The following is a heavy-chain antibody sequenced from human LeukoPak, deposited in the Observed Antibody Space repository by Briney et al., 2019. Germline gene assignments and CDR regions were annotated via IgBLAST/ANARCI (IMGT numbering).Heavy chain of an antibody. D-gene: IGHD6-6*01. CDR3: ARGRSIAARPGYDYYYYMDV. Sequence: SETLSLTCTVSGGSISSYYWSWIRQPLGKGLEWIGYIYYSGSTNYNPSLKSRVTISVDTSKNQFSLKLSSVTAADTAVYYCARGRSIAARPGYDYYYYMDVWGKGTTVTVSS. CDR1: GGSISSYY. J-gene: IGHJ6*03. V-gene: IGHV4-59*01. CDR2: IYYSGST.